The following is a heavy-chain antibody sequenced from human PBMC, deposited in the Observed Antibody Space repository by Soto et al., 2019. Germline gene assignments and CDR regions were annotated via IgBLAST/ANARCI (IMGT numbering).Heavy chain of an antibody. V-gene: IGHV4-59*01. CDR1: GGSISSYY. CDR3: AMSSSPTPTSYSYYYHGMDV. D-gene: IGHD6-6*01. J-gene: IGHJ6*02. CDR2: IYYSGST. Sequence: PSETLSLTCTVSGGSISSYYWSWIRQPPGKGLEWIGYIYYSGSTNYNPSLKSRVTISVDTSKNQFSLKLSSVTAADTAVYYCAMSSSPTPTSYSYYYHGMDVWGQGTTVTVSS.